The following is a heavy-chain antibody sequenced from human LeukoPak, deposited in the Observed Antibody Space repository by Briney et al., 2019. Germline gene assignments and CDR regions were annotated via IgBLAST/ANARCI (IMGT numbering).Heavy chain of an antibody. CDR2: IYYSGST. J-gene: IGHJ6*03. D-gene: IGHD3-10*01. Sequence: SETLSLTCTVSGGSISSSSYYWGWIRQPPGKGLEWIGSIYYSGSTYYNPSLKSRVTISVDTSKNQFSLKLSSVTAADTAVYYCAAGSYSFYYMGVWGKGTTVTVSS. CDR1: GGSISSSSYY. V-gene: IGHV4-39*07. CDR3: AAGSYSFYYMGV.